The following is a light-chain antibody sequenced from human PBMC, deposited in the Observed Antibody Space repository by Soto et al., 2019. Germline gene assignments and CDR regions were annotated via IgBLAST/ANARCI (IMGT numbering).Light chain of an antibody. J-gene: IGKJ1*01. CDR3: MQLTPWPPT. Sequence: DVVLTQSPLSLPVTLGQPASISCRSSHSLVFSDGSTYLTWFQQRPGQSPRRLIYKVSRRDSGVPDRFSGSESGTDFTLKISRVEAEDVGVYYCMQLTPWPPTFGRGTKV. V-gene: IGKV2-30*01. CDR2: KVS. CDR1: HSLVFSDGSTY.